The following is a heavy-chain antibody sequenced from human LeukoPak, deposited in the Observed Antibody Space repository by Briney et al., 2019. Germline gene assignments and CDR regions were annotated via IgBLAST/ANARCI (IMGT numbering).Heavy chain of an antibody. CDR3: ARGTFYGGNSPFTFDI. J-gene: IGHJ3*02. V-gene: IGHV3-23*01. CDR1: GFTFNSYA. CDR2: ISGSGAST. D-gene: IGHD4-23*01. Sequence: GGSLRLSCAASGFTFNSYAMSWVRQAPGKGLEWVSAISGSGASTYYADAVKGRFTISRDNSKNTLYLQMNSLRAEDTAVYYCARGTFYGGNSPFTFDIWGQGTMVTVSS.